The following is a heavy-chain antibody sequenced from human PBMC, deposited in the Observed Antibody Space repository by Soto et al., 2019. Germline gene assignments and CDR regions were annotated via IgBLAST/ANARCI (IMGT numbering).Heavy chain of an antibody. V-gene: IGHV2-5*02. J-gene: IGHJ6*03. CDR3: AHVISSSRKRGYYYMDV. Sequence: SGPTLVNPTQTLTLTCTFSWFSLSTSGVGVGWIRQPPGKALEWLALIYWDDDKRYSPSLKSRLTITKDTSKNQVVLTMTNMDPVDTATYYCAHVISSSRKRGYYYMDVWGKGTTVTVSS. CDR2: IYWDDDK. CDR1: WFSLSTSGVG. D-gene: IGHD6-13*01.